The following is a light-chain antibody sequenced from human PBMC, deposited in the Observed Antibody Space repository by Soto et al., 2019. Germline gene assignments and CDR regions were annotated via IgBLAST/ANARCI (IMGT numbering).Light chain of an antibody. J-gene: IGKJ4*01. CDR3: QQYGNSPA. V-gene: IGKV3-20*01. CDR2: GAS. Sequence: EIVLTQSPGTLSLSPGERATLSCRASQSVSSSYLAWYQQKPGQAPRLLIYGASSRATGIPDRFSGSGSGTDSALTISRLEPEDFAVYYCQQYGNSPAFGGGTKVEIK. CDR1: QSVSSSY.